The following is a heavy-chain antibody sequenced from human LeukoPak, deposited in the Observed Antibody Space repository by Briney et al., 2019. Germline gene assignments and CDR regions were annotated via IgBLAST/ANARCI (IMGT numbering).Heavy chain of an antibody. CDR1: GASMNGHY. V-gene: IGHV4-59*11. D-gene: IGHD2-21*02. CDR3: ARVFLGAVTFNWFDL. J-gene: IGHJ5*02. Sequence: SETLSLTCNVSGASMNGHYWTWIRLSPPKGLQWIGYISDSGSTSYNPSLNNRVIMTLVASKTEFSLRLNAVSVAETAVYYCARVFLGAVTFNWFDLWGQGTLVTVS. CDR2: ISDSGST.